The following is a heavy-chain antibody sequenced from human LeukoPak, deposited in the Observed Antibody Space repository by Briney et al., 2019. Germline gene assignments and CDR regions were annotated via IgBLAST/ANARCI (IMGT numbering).Heavy chain of an antibody. CDR3: ARGYYDSSGYYRYGNWFDP. CDR1: GGSISSYY. J-gene: IGHJ5*02. V-gene: IGHV4-4*07. CDR2: IYTSGST. Sequence: SETLSLTCTVSGGSISSYYWSWIRQPAGKGLEWIGRIYTSGSTNYNPSLKSRVTISEDKSKNQFSLELSSVTAADTAVYYCARGYYDSSGYYRYGNWFDPWGQGTLVTVSS. D-gene: IGHD3-22*01.